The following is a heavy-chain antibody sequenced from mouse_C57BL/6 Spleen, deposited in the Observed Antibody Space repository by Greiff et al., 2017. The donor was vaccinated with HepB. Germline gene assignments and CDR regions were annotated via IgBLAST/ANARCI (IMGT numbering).Heavy chain of an antibody. CDR2: ISYDGSN. Sequence: VQLQQSGPGLVKPSQSLSLTCSVTGYSITSGYYWNWIRRFPGNKLEWMGYISYDGSNNYNPSLKNRISITRDTSKNQFFLKLNSVTTEDTATYYCARADYYGSSYFDYWGQGTTLTVSS. J-gene: IGHJ2*01. D-gene: IGHD1-1*01. V-gene: IGHV3-6*01. CDR3: ARADYYGSSYFDY. CDR1: GYSITSGYY.